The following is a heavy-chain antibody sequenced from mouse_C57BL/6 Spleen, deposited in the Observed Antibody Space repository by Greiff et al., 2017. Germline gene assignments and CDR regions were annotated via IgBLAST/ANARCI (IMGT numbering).Heavy chain of an antibody. Sequence: QVQLQQPGAELVKPGASVKMSCKASGYTFTSYWITWVKQRPGQGLEWIGEIYPGSGSTNYNAEFKSKATLTIDPSSSAAYMQLSSRTSEGSAVYYCARGGDYYGSSSFDYWGQGTTLTVSS. CDR2: IYPGSGST. J-gene: IGHJ2*01. CDR3: ARGGDYYGSSSFDY. V-gene: IGHV1-55*01. D-gene: IGHD1-1*01. CDR1: GYTFTSYW.